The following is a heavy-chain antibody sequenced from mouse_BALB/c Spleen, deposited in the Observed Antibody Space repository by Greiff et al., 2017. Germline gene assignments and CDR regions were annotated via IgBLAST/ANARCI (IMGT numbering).Heavy chain of an antibody. Sequence: VKLLESGAELVKPGASVKLSCKASGYTFTSYYMYWVKQRPGQGLEWIGEINPSNGGTNFNEKFKSKATLTVDKSSSTAYMQLSSLTSEDSAVYYCTRKGGFIFDYWGQGTTLTVSS. D-gene: IGHD1-1*01. CDR3: TRKGGFIFDY. J-gene: IGHJ2*01. CDR1: GYTFTSYY. CDR2: INPSNGGT. V-gene: IGHV1S81*02.